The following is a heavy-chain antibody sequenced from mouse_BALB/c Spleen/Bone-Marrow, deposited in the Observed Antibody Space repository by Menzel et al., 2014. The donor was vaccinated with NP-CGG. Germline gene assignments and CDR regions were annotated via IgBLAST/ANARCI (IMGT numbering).Heavy chain of an antibody. V-gene: IGHV5-12-2*01. Sequence: EVMPVESGGGLVQPGGSLKISCAASGFTFSSYIMSWVRQTPEKRLEWVAYISNGGGSTYYPDTLKGRFTISRDNAKNTLYLQMISLKSEDTAMYYCARQGVYYGKTYYAMDYWGQGTSVTVSS. CDR2: ISNGGGST. CDR1: GFTFSSYI. J-gene: IGHJ4*01. D-gene: IGHD2-1*01. CDR3: ARQGVYYGKTYYAMDY.